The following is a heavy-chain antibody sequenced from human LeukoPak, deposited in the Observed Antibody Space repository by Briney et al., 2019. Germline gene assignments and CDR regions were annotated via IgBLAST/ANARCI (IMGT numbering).Heavy chain of an antibody. CDR1: GGSISSYY. V-gene: IGHV4-39*07. J-gene: IGHJ4*02. D-gene: IGHD3-22*01. CDR3: VTYDSSGYLPDY. CDR2: IYYSGST. Sequence: SETLSLTCTVSGGSISSYYWGWIRQPPGKGLEWIESIYYSGSTYYNPSLKSRVTISVDTSKNQFSLKLSSVTAADTAVYYCVTYDSSGYLPDYWGQGTLVTVSS.